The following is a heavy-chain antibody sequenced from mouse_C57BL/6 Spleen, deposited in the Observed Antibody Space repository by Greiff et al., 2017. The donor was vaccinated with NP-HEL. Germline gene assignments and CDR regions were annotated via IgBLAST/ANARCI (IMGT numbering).Heavy chain of an antibody. CDR1: GFSFNTYA. CDR2: IRSKSNNYAT. CDR3: VRQEVYYAMDY. V-gene: IGHV10-1*01. Sequence: VQLVESGGGLVQPKGSLKLSCAASGFSFNTYAMNWVRQAPGKGLEWVARIRSKSNNYATYYADSVKDRFTISRDDSESMLYLQMNNLKTEDTAMYYCVRQEVYYAMDYWGQGTSVTVSS. J-gene: IGHJ4*01.